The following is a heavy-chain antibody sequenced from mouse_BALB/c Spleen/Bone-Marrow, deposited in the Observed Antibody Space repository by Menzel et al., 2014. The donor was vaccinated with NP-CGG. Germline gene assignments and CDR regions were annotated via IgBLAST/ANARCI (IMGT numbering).Heavy chain of an antibody. V-gene: IGHV5-9-1*01. CDR1: GFTFSSYA. D-gene: IGHD1-1*01. Sequence: EVKVEESGGGLVKPGGSLKLSCAASGFTFSSYAMSWVRQTPEKRLEWVATISSGGSYTYFSDSVMGRFTISRDNAKNTLYLQMSSLRSEDTAMYYCASSLYDYDAVDYWGQRTSVTVSS. CDR2: ISSGGSYT. J-gene: IGHJ4*01. CDR3: ASSLYDYDAVDY.